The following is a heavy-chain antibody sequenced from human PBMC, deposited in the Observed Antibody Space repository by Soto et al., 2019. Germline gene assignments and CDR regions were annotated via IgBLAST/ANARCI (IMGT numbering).Heavy chain of an antibody. CDR2: IHYSGSI. J-gene: IGHJ6*02. CDR3: AREDDGGDRDYYGLDV. Sequence: SETLSLTCTVSGGSISYEYFHWTWIRQSPGKGLEWIGYIHYSGSIIYNPSFKSRVTMSVDTSKNQFSLQLSSVTAADTAVYFCAREDDGGDRDYYGLDVWGQGTTVTVS. CDR1: GGSISYEYFH. D-gene: IGHD2-21*02. V-gene: IGHV4-30-4*08.